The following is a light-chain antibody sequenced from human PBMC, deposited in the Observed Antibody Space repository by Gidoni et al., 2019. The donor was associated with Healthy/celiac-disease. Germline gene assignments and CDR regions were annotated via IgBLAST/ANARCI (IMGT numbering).Light chain of an antibody. V-gene: IGKV3-11*01. CDR3: QQRSNWPWT. CDR1: QSVSSY. Sequence: EIVLTQSPATLSLSPGERATLSCRASQSVSSYLAWYQQKPGQAPRLLIYDASNRATGIPARFSGSGSGTDFTITISSLEPEDFAVYYCQQRSNWPWTFXQXTKVEIK. J-gene: IGKJ1*01. CDR2: DAS.